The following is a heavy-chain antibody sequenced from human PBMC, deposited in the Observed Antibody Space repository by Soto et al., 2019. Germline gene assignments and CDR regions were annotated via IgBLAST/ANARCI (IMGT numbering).Heavy chain of an antibody. CDR3: ARHGFGPLHGLVDV. V-gene: IGHV4-59*08. CDR2: INYDGYS. J-gene: IGHJ6*02. Sequence: QVQLQESGPGLVKPSETLSLTCTVSGGSITNYYCSWFRQPPGKGLEWIGYINYDGYSAYNLSLRRRVTLSMDASKAQFSLMLESVTATDTAVYYCARHGFGPLHGLVDVWGPGTTVIGSS. CDR1: GGSITNYY. D-gene: IGHD3-10*01.